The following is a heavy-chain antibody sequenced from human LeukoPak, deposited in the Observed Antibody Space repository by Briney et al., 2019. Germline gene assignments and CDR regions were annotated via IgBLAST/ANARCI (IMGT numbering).Heavy chain of an antibody. CDR1: GLTFSSYA. CDR2: ISGSGGST. D-gene: IGHD3-9*01. Sequence: GGSLRLSCAASGLTFSSYAMSWVRQAPGKGLEWVSAISGSGGSTYYADSVKGRFTISRDNSKNTLYLQMNSLRAEGTAVYYCAKDLFVLRYFDWLSCFDYWGQGTLVTVSS. CDR3: AKDLFVLRYFDWLSCFDY. V-gene: IGHV3-23*01. J-gene: IGHJ4*02.